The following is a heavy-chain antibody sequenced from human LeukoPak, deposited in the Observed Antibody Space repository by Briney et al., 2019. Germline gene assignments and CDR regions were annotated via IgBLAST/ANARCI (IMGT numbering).Heavy chain of an antibody. Sequence: EASVKVSCKASGGTFSSYAISWVRQAPGQGLEWMGGIIPIFGTANYAQKFQGRVTITADESTSTAYMELSSLRSEDTAVYYCARDRNYYDSSGYAYWGQGTLVTVSS. CDR3: ARDRNYYDSSGYAY. V-gene: IGHV1-69*13. J-gene: IGHJ4*02. CDR1: GGTFSSYA. CDR2: IIPIFGTA. D-gene: IGHD3-22*01.